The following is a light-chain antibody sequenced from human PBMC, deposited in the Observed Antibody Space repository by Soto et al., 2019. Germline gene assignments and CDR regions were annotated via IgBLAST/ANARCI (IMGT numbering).Light chain of an antibody. CDR3: AAWDDSLSVL. J-gene: IGLJ2*01. V-gene: IGLV1-47*01. CDR2: TNN. CDR1: SSNIGSNY. Sequence: QSVLTQPPSASGTPGQRVTISCSGSSSNIGSNYVYWYQQLPGTAPKLLIYTNNQRPSGVPERFSGSKSGTSASLAISGLRSEDEADYYCAAWDDSLSVLFGGGTKLTVL.